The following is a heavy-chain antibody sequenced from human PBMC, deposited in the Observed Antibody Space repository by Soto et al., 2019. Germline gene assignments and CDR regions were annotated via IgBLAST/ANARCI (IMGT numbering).Heavy chain of an antibody. CDR1: GFKFSNYA. Sequence: GGSLRLSCAASGFKFSNYAMSWVRQAPGKGLEWVSLISATGGGTYYADSVKGRFTISRDNSHNTLYLQVHSLTAEDTAIYYCAKDRRAGGNSAFYFDFWGQGAQVTVSS. D-gene: IGHD3-16*01. J-gene: IGHJ4*02. CDR2: ISATGGGT. V-gene: IGHV3-23*01. CDR3: AKDRRAGGNSAFYFDF.